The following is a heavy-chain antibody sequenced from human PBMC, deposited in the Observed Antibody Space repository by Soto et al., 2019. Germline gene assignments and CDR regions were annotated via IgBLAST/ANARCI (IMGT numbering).Heavy chain of an antibody. CDR3: ARVLVEYSSSSVNGGWRYYYYYGMDV. D-gene: IGHD6-6*01. V-gene: IGHV1-18*01. J-gene: IGHJ6*02. Sequence: GASVKVSCKASGYTFTSYGISWVRQAPGQGLEWMGWISAYNGNTNYAQKLQGRVTMTTDTSTSTAYMELRSLRSDDTAVYYCARVLVEYSSSSVNGGWRYYYYYGMDVWGQGTTVTVSS. CDR1: GYTFTSYG. CDR2: ISAYNGNT.